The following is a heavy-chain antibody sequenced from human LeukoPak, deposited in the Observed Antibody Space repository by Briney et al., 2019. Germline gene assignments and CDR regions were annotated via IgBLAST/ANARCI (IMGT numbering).Heavy chain of an antibody. CDR1: DDSVNSYY. Sequence: SETLSLTCTVSDDSVNSYYWTWIRQPPGKGLEWIGYIYYSGSTNYNPSLKSRVTISVDTSKSQFSLKLSSVTAADTAVYYCARLYSSSLGRVFDYWGQGTLVTVSS. J-gene: IGHJ4*02. CDR2: IYYSGST. D-gene: IGHD6-13*01. CDR3: ARLYSSSLGRVFDY. V-gene: IGHV4-59*02.